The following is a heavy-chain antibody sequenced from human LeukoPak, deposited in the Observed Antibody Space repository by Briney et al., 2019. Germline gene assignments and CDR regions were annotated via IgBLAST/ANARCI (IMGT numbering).Heavy chain of an antibody. V-gene: IGHV3-30*18. CDR2: ISYDGSNK. Sequence: GGSLRLSCAASGFTFSSYGMHWVRQAPGKGLEWVAVISYDGSNKYYADSVKGRFTISRDNSKNTLYLQMNSLRAEDTAVYYCAKDYGSGWLVFDYWGQGTLVTVSS. CDR3: AKDYGSGWLVFDY. D-gene: IGHD6-25*01. CDR1: GFTFSSYG. J-gene: IGHJ4*02.